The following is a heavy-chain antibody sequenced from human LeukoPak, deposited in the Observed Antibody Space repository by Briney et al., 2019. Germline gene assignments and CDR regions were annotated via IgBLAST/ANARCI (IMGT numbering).Heavy chain of an antibody. Sequence: GGSLRLSCAASGFTFSSYGMHWVRQAPGKGLEWVAVISYDGSNKYYADSVKGRFTISRDNSKNTLYLQMNSLRAEDTAVYYCASTPGERCCSGGSCYFHYYYMDVWGKGTTVIVSS. D-gene: IGHD2-15*01. J-gene: IGHJ6*03. CDR2: ISYDGSNK. V-gene: IGHV3-30*03. CDR1: GFTFSSYG. CDR3: ASTPGERCCSGGSCYFHYYYMDV.